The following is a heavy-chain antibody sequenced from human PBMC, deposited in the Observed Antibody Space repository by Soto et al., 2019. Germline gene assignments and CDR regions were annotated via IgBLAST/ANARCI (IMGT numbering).Heavy chain of an antibody. V-gene: IGHV5-51*01. CDR1: GYSFTSYW. CDR2: IYPGGSDT. J-gene: IGHJ6*02. CDR3: ARNILPIAAAGAYYYYGMDV. D-gene: IGHD6-13*01. Sequence: PGESLKISCKGSGYSFTSYWIGWVRQMPGKGLEWMGIIYPGGSDTRYSPSFQGQVTISADKSISTAYLQWSSLKASDTAMYYCARNILPIAAAGAYYYYGMDVWGQGTTVTVSS.